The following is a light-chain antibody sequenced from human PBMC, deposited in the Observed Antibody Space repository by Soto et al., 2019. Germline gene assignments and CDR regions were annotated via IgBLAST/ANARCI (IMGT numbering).Light chain of an antibody. CDR1: QSISGW. V-gene: IGKV1-5*03. Sequence: DIQMTQSPSTLSASVGDRVIITCRASQSISGWLAWYQQKPGKAPKLLIYKASTLESGVPSRFSGSGSGTEFTLTISSRQPDDFATFYCKRYDTYWTFGQGTKVE. CDR2: KAS. CDR3: KRYDTYWT. J-gene: IGKJ1*01.